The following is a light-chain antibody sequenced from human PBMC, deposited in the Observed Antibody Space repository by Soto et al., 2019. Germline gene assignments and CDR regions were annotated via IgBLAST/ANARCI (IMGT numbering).Light chain of an antibody. J-gene: IGLJ1*01. CDR3: CSYAGSSTFEV. Sequence: QSALTQPASVSGSPGQSITISCTGTSSDVGSYNLVSWYQQHPGKAPKLMIYDVSKRPSGVSNRFSGSKSGNTASLTISGLQAEHEADYYCCSYAGSSTFEVFGTGTKLTVL. CDR2: DVS. V-gene: IGLV2-23*02. CDR1: SSDVGSYNL.